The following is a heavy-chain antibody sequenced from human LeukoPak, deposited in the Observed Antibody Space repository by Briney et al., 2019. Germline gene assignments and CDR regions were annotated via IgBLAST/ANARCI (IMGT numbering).Heavy chain of an antibody. V-gene: IGHV3-74*01. CDR2: INNAGSRT. J-gene: IGHJ4*02. CDR3: ARGGVSGGFDY. Sequence: GGSLRLSCAGSGFTLSNSWMFWVRQPPGKGLKYVSEINNAGSRTSYADSVKGRFTISRDGAENTLFLQMNSLRAEDTAVYFCARGGVSGGFDYWGQGTLVTVSS. D-gene: IGHD3-10*01. CDR1: GFTLSNSW.